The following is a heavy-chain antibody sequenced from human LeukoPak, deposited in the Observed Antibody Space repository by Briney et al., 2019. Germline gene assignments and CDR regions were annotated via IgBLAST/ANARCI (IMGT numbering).Heavy chain of an antibody. CDR2: INHSGST. Sequence: PSETLSLTCAVYGGSFRGYYWSWIRQPPGKGLEWIGEINHSGSTNYNPSLESRVTISVDTSKNQFSLKLRSVTAADTAVYYCARIRFRKPLRSPYYFDYWGQGTLVTVSS. V-gene: IGHV4-34*01. J-gene: IGHJ4*02. CDR3: ARIRFRKPLRSPYYFDY. CDR1: GGSFRGYY. D-gene: IGHD1-14*01.